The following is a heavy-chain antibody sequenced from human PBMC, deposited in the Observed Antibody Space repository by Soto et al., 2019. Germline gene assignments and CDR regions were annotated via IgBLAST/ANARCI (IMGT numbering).Heavy chain of an antibody. J-gene: IGHJ4*02. Sequence: SETLSLTCAVYGESFSYYYWSWIRQSPGKGLEWIGEVYNSGVTNYNPSLKSRVTISRDNSKNTLYLQMNSLRAEDTAVYYCARDPFAYYYDSSFNYWGQGTLVTAPQ. CDR3: ARDPFAYYYDSSFNY. D-gene: IGHD3-22*01. CDR2: VYNSGVT. V-gene: IGHV4-34*01. CDR1: GESFSYYY.